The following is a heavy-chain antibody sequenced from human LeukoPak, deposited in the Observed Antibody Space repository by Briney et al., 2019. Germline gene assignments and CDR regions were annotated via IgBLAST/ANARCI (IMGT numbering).Heavy chain of an antibody. V-gene: IGHV4-34*01. D-gene: IGHD2-15*01. Sequence: SETLSLTCAVYGGSFSGYYWSWVRQPPGKGLEWIGEINHSGSTNYNPSLKSRVTISVDTSKNQFSLKLSSVTAADTAVYYCARAPRSGGSCYFDYWGQGTLVTVSS. CDR3: ARAPRSGGSCYFDY. CDR1: GGSFSGYY. CDR2: INHSGST. J-gene: IGHJ4*02.